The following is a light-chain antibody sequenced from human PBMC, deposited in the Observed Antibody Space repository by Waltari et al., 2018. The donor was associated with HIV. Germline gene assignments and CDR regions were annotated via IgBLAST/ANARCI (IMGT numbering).Light chain of an antibody. Sequence: QSALTQPASVSGSPGQSITLSCTGTSRDIGGYDYVSWYQHLPVHVPKRMLYDVNKRLSGVSSRFSGSKSGSTASLTISGLQPEDEADYYCCSYSGSGTLVFGGGTKLIVL. V-gene: IGLV2-23*02. CDR2: DVN. J-gene: IGLJ2*01. CDR1: SRDIGGYDY. CDR3: CSYSGSGTLV.